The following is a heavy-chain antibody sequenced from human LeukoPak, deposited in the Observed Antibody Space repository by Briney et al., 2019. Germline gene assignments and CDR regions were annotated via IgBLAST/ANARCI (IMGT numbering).Heavy chain of an antibody. CDR3: ARPSERYSSGWSTRTHFDY. CDR1: GFTFSSYG. Sequence: GGSLRLSRAASGFTFSSYGMHWVRQAPGKGLEWVAFIRYDGSNKYYADSVKGRFTISRDNSKNTLYLQMNSLRAEDTAVYYCARPSERYSSGWSTRTHFDYWGQGTLVTVSS. CDR2: IRYDGSNK. V-gene: IGHV3-30*02. D-gene: IGHD6-19*01. J-gene: IGHJ4*02.